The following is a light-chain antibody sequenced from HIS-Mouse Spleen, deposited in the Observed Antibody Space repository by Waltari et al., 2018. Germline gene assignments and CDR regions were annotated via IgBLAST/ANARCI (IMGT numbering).Light chain of an antibody. CDR3: CSYAGSSTYWV. CDR2: EGS. J-gene: IGLJ3*02. CDR1: SSDFGSYNL. Sequence: QSALTQPASVSGSPGQSITISCTGTSSDFGSYNLVSWYQQHPGKAPKLMVYEGSKRPSGFSNRFSGSKSGNTASLTISGLQAEDEADYYCCSYAGSSTYWVFGGGTKLTVL. V-gene: IGLV2-23*01.